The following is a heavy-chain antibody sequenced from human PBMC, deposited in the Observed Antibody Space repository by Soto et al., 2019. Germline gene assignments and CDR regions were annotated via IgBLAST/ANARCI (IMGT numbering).Heavy chain of an antibody. Sequence: SETLSLTCAVYGGSFSGYYWSWIRQPPGKGLEWIGEINHSGSTNYNPSLKSRVTISVDTSKNQFSLKLSSVTAADTAVYYCARRFGEYNAFDIWGQGTMVTVSS. CDR1: GGSFSGYY. D-gene: IGHD3-10*01. CDR3: ARRFGEYNAFDI. CDR2: INHSGST. J-gene: IGHJ3*02. V-gene: IGHV4-34*01.